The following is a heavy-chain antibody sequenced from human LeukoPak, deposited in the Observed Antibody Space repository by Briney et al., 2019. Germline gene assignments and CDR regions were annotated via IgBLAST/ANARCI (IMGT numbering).Heavy chain of an antibody. D-gene: IGHD2-15*01. CDR1: GYTLTELS. CDR2: FDPEDGET. Sequence: ASVKVSCKVSGYTLTELSMHWVRQAPGKGLEWMGGFDPEDGETIYAQKFQGRVTMTEDTSTDTAYMELSSLRSEVTAVYYCATGPCSGGSCYFDYWGQGTLVTVSS. V-gene: IGHV1-24*01. J-gene: IGHJ4*02. CDR3: ATGPCSGGSCYFDY.